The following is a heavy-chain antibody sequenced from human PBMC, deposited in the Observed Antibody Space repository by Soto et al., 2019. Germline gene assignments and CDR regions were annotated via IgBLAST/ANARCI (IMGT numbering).Heavy chain of an antibody. V-gene: IGHV1-2*02. Sequence: QVQLVQSGAEVKKPGASVKVSCKASGYTFNSYYIHWVRQAPGQGLEWMGWINPNSDVTGYAQSFQDRVTTTSDMTITIAYMELTRLRSDDMDVYHCVSVGFISHSDFDYLGQGTLITVSS. J-gene: IGHJ4*02. CDR2: INPNSDVT. CDR3: VSVGFISHSDFDY. D-gene: IGHD2-21*01. CDR1: GYTFNSYY.